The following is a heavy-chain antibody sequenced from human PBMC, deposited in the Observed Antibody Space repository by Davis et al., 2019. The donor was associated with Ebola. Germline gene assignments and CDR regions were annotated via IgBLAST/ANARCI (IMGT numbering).Heavy chain of an antibody. CDR3: ASSIFGVVVNPYYFDH. Sequence: SETLSLTCAVYGGSFRGFYCSWFRQPPGKGLEWIGEINHSGTTNYNPSLKSRVTVSLDTSKRQFSLKVNSVTAADTAVYYCASSIFGVVVNPYYFDHWSQGTLVTVSS. CDR1: GGSFRGFY. CDR2: INHSGTT. D-gene: IGHD3-3*01. V-gene: IGHV4-34*01. J-gene: IGHJ4*02.